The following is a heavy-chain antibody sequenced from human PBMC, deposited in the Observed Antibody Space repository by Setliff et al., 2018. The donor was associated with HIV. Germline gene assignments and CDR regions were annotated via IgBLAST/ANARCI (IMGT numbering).Heavy chain of an antibody. CDR3: AKTIRGYISGDYMDV. CDR2: IYYSGST. D-gene: IGHD5-18*01. Sequence: KASETLSLTCTVSGGSISSHYWSWIRQPPGKGLEWIGYIYYSGSTNYNPSLKSRVTISVDTSKNQFSLTLISVTAADTAVYYCAKTIRGYISGDYMDVWGKGTTVTVSS. V-gene: IGHV4-59*11. CDR1: GGSISSHY. J-gene: IGHJ6*03.